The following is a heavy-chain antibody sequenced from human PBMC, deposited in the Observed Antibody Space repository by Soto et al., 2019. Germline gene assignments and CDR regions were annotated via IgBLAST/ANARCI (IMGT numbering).Heavy chain of an antibody. CDR2: IGASRDP. J-gene: IGHJ6*02. D-gene: IGHD2-2*02. CDR3: ARAYTGRLPRRADYYYAMDV. CDR1: GFTFSNFD. V-gene: IGHV3-13*05. Sequence: GESLKISCATSGFTFSNFDMHWVRQVPGKGLEWVSAIGASRDPYYLGTVKGRFTISRENAKNSVYLQMNDLRAGDSAVYYCARAYTGRLPRRADYYYAMDVWGQGTTVTVSS.